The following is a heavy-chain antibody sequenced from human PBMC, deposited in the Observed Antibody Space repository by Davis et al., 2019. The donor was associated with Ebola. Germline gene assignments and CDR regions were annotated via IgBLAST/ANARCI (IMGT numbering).Heavy chain of an antibody. Sequence: ASVKVSCKVSGYTLTELSMHWVRQPPGKGLEWLGGIVPIFGTPYYAQRFQGRVTISADGSTSSAYMELSSLGFEDTAVYYCAKRIGGSHSGAMDVWGQGTTVTVSS. CDR2: IVPIFGTP. CDR3: AKRIGGSHSGAMDV. V-gene: IGHV1-24*01. J-gene: IGHJ6*02. CDR1: GYTLTELS. D-gene: IGHD2-15*01.